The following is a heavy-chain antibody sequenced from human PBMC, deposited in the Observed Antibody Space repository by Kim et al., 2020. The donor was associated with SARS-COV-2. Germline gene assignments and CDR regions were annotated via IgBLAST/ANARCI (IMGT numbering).Heavy chain of an antibody. Sequence: SETLSLTCTVSGGSISSYYWSWIRQPPGKGLEWIGYIYYSGSTNYNPSLKSRVTISVDTSKNQFSLKLSSVTAADTAVYYCARARDGYNYGDYYYYGMDVWGQGTTVTVSS. D-gene: IGHD5-12*01. CDR1: GGSISSYY. J-gene: IGHJ6*02. CDR2: IYYSGST. CDR3: ARARDGYNYGDYYYYGMDV. V-gene: IGHV4-59*13.